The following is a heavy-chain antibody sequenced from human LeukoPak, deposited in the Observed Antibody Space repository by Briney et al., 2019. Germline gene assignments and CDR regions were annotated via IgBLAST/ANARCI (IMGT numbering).Heavy chain of an antibody. CDR3: ARDPARVGATDFDY. V-gene: IGHV3-21*01. D-gene: IGHD1-26*01. CDR2: ISSSSSYI. J-gene: IGHJ4*02. CDR1: GFTFSSYS. Sequence: PGGSLRLSCAASGFTFSSYSMNWVRQAPGKGLEWVSSISSSSSYIYYADSMKGRFTISRDNAKNSLYLQMNSLRAEDTAVYYCARDPARVGATDFDYWGQGTLVTVSS.